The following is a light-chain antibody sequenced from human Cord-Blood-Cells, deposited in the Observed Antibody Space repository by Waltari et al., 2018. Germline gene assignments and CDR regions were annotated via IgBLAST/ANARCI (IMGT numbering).Light chain of an antibody. CDR3: SSYTSSSTPVV. J-gene: IGLJ2*01. CDR2: DVS. Sequence: QSALTQPASVSGSPGQSITISCTGTRSDVGGYNYVSWYQQHPGKAPNLMIYDVSNRPSGVSNRFSGSKSGNTASLTISGLQAEDEADYYCSSYTSSSTPVVFGGGTKLTVL. CDR1: RSDVGGYNY. V-gene: IGLV2-14*01.